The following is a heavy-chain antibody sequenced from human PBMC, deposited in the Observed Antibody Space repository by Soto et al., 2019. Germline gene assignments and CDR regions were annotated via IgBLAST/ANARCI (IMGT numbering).Heavy chain of an antibody. V-gene: IGHV5-51*01. CDR2: IYPGDSDT. CDR1: GYSFTSYW. J-gene: IGHJ3*02. D-gene: IGHD2-2*03. CDR3: ARRGYCSSTSCYPDAFDI. Sequence: GESLKISCKGSGYSFTSYWIGWVRQMPGKGLEWMGIIYPGDSDTRYSPSFQGQVTISADKSISTAYLQWSSLKASDTAMYYCARRGYCSSTSCYPDAFDIWGQGTMVTVSS.